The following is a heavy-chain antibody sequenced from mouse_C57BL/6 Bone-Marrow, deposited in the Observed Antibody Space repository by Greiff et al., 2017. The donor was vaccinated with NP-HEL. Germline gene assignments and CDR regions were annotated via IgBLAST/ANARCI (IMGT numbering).Heavy chain of an antibody. CDR2: IHPNSGST. CDR3: ARSRGYGSSYRFAY. Sequence: QVQLKQPGAELVKPGASVKLSCKASGYTFTSYWMHWVKQRPGQGLEWIGMIHPNSGSTNSNEKFKSKATLTVDKSSSTAYMQLSSLTSEDSAVYYCARSRGYGSSYRFAYWGQGTLVTVSA. J-gene: IGHJ3*01. CDR1: GYTFTSYW. V-gene: IGHV1-64*01. D-gene: IGHD1-1*01.